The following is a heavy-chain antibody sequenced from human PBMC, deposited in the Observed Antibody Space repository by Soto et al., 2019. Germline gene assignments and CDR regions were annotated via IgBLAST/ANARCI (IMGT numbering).Heavy chain of an antibody. D-gene: IGHD6-13*01. J-gene: IGHJ3*02. CDR3: ARDGNRIAAAGKDAFDI. Sequence: QVQLVQSGAEVKKPGASVKVSCKASGYTFTSYGISWVRQAPGQGLEWMGWISAYNGNTNYAQKLQGRVTMTTDTSTRTAYMELRSLRSDDTAVYYCARDGNRIAAAGKDAFDIWGQGTMVTVSS. V-gene: IGHV1-18*01. CDR2: ISAYNGNT. CDR1: GYTFTSYG.